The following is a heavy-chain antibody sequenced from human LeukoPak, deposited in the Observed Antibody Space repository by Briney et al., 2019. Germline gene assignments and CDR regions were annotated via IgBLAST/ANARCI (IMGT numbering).Heavy chain of an antibody. Sequence: GGSLRLSCAASGFTFSSYGMHWVRQAPGKGLEWVAFIRYDGSNKYYADSVKGRFTISRDNSKNTLYLQMNSLRAEDTAVYYCAKVSLGYDSSGYPRDYWGQGTLVTVSS. V-gene: IGHV3-30*02. CDR1: GFTFSSYG. CDR2: IRYDGSNK. D-gene: IGHD3-22*01. J-gene: IGHJ4*02. CDR3: AKVSLGYDSSGYPRDY.